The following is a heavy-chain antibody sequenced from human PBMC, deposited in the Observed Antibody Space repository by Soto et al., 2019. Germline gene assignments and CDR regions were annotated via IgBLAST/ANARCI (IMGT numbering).Heavy chain of an antibody. D-gene: IGHD2-2*01. J-gene: IGHJ4*02. V-gene: IGHV3-30*18. CDR2: ISYDGSNK. Sequence: HPGGSLRLSCAASGFTFSSYGMHWVRQAPGKGLEWVAVISYDGSNKYYADSVKGRFTISRDNSKNTLYLQMNSLRAEDTAVYYCAKYALEGFACWGQETLATVSS. CDR3: AKYALEGFAC. CDR1: GFTFSSYG.